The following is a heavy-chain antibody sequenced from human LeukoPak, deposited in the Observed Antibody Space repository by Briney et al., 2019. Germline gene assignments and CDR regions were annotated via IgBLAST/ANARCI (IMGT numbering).Heavy chain of an antibody. V-gene: IGHV6-1*01. Sequence: SQTLSLTCAISGDSVSSNNGAWNWIRQSPSRGLEWLGRTYYRSKWYNDYAESMKGRITISPDTSENQFSLQLNSVTPEDTAVYYCARDVGTSGRYTFDYWGQGTLVTISS. J-gene: IGHJ4*02. CDR3: ARDVGTSGRYTFDY. CDR2: TYYRSKWYN. D-gene: IGHD6-19*01. CDR1: GDSVSSNNGA.